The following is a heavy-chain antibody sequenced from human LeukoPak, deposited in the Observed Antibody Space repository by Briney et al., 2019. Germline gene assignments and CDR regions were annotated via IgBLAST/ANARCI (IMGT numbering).Heavy chain of an antibody. V-gene: IGHV3-11*04. J-gene: IGHJ3*02. CDR3: ARAKYDTSGYYYSGFDI. Sequence: PGGSLRLSCAASGFTFSGYYMGWIRQAPGKGLEWVSYITANGSPIYYADSMKGRFTMSRDNAKKSLYLQMNSLRAEDTAVYYCARAKYDTSGYYYSGFDIWGQGTMVTVSS. D-gene: IGHD3-22*01. CDR2: ITANGSPI. CDR1: GFTFSGYY.